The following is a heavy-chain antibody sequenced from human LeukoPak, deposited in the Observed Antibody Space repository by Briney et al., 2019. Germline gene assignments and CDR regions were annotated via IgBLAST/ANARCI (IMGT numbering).Heavy chain of an antibody. Sequence: GGSLRLSCAASGFTFSSYWMSWVRQAPGKGLEWVANIKQDGSEKYYVDSVKGRFTISRDNAKNSLYLQMNSLRAEDTAVYYCAIDRSDGIVVVPAAPNLGPVDYWGQGTLVTVSS. V-gene: IGHV3-7*01. D-gene: IGHD2-2*01. CDR2: IKQDGSEK. CDR3: AIDRSDGIVVVPAAPNLGPVDY. CDR1: GFTFSSYW. J-gene: IGHJ4*02.